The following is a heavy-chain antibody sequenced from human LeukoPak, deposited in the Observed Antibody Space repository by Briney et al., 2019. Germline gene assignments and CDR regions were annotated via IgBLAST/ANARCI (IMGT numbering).Heavy chain of an antibody. D-gene: IGHD6-13*01. J-gene: IGHJ4*02. CDR1: GGSISSGSYY. CDR2: IYTSGST. V-gene: IGHV4-61*02. CDR3: ARGISAVDTYFDY. Sequence: PSETLSLTCTVSGGSISSGSYYWSWIRQPAGKGLEWIGRIYTSGSTNYNPSLKSRVTISVDTSKNQFSLRLSSVTAADTAVYYCARGISAVDTYFDYWGQGTLVTVSS.